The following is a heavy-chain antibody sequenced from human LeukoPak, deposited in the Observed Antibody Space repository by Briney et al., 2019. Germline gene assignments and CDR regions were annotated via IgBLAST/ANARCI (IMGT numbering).Heavy chain of an antibody. CDR3: AKDFRPPYYYDSSGYYYLLDY. D-gene: IGHD3-22*01. CDR1: GFTFSSYA. V-gene: IGHV3-23*01. CDR2: ISGSGGST. Sequence: GGSLRLSCAASGFTFSSYAMSWVRQAPGKGLEWVSAISGSGGSTYYADSVKGRFTISRDNSKNTLYLQMNSLRAEDTAVYYRAKDFRPPYYYDSSGYYYLLDYWGQGTLVTVSS. J-gene: IGHJ4*02.